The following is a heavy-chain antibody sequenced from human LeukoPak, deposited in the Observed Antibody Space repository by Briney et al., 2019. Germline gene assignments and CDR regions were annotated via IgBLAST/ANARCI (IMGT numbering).Heavy chain of an antibody. CDR2: IYYSGST. CDR3: ARDPSYYYGSGSYLDAFDI. D-gene: IGHD3-10*01. CDR1: GGSISSYY. J-gene: IGHJ3*02. Sequence: PSETLSLTCTVSGGSISSYYWSWIRQPPGKGLEWIGYIYYSGSTNYNPSLKSRVTISVDTSKNQFSLKLSSVTAPDTAVYYCARDPSYYYGSGSYLDAFDIWGQGTMVTVSS. V-gene: IGHV4-59*01.